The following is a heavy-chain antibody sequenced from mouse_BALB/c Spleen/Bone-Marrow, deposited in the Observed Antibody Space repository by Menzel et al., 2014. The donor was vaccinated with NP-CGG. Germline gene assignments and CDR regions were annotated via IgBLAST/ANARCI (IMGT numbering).Heavy chain of an antibody. Sequence: EVHLVESGGGLVQPGGSMKLSCVASGFTFSNYWMNWVRQSPEKGLEWVAEIRLKSNNYATHYAESVTGRFTISRDDSKSSVYLQMNTLRTEDTGIYYCTDYSWFPYWGQGTLVTVSA. D-gene: IGHD1-1*01. CDR3: TDYSWFPY. J-gene: IGHJ3*01. CDR2: IRLKSNNYAT. V-gene: IGHV6-6*02. CDR1: GFTFSNYW.